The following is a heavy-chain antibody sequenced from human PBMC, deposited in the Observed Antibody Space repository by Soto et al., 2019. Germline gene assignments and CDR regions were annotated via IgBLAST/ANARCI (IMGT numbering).Heavy chain of an antibody. Sequence: SETLSLTCAVSGGSISSGGYSWSWIRQPPGKGLEWIGYIYHSGSTYYNPSLKSRVTISVDTSKNQFSLKLSSVTAADTAVYYCASIAAAGPAFDYWGQGTLFTVSS. CDR3: ASIAAAGPAFDY. V-gene: IGHV4-30-2*01. J-gene: IGHJ4*02. CDR1: GGSISSGGYS. CDR2: IYHSGST. D-gene: IGHD6-13*01.